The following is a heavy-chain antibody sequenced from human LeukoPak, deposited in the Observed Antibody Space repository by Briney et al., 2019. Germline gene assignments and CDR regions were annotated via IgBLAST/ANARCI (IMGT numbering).Heavy chain of an antibody. V-gene: IGHV1-69*04. Sequence: SVKVSCKASGGTFSSYAISWVRQAPGQGLEWMGRIIPILGIANYAQKFQGRVTITADKSTSTAYMELSSLRSEDTAVYYCASYSGSPYFDYWGQGTPVTVSS. CDR2: IIPILGIA. J-gene: IGHJ4*02. CDR1: GGTFSSYA. CDR3: ASYSGSPYFDY. D-gene: IGHD1-26*01.